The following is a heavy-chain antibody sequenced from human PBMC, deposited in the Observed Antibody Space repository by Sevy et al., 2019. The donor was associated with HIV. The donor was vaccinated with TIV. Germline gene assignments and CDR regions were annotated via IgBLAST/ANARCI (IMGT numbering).Heavy chain of an antibody. CDR1: GFTFSSYA. V-gene: IGHV3-23*01. J-gene: IGHJ6*02. Sequence: GSLRLSCAASGFTFSSYAMSWVRQAPGKGLEWVSAISGSGGSTYYADSVKGRFTISRDNSKNTLYLQMNSLRAEDTAVYYCAKDRTTFRDSSGYYSLNYYGMDVWGQGTTVTVSS. D-gene: IGHD3-22*01. CDR3: AKDRTTFRDSSGYYSLNYYGMDV. CDR2: ISGSGGST.